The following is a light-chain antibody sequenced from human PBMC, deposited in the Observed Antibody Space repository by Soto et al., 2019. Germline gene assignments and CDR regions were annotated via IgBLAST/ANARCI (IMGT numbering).Light chain of an antibody. J-gene: IGKJ1*01. CDR3: LPSVLLGT. Sequence: VWKLYVGTLSLKNGERATLSCRASQSVSNNYLAWYQQKPGQAPRLLIYGASNRATGIPDRFSGSGSGTDFTLTISRLEPEDFAVYYCLPSVLLGTFAQGTNVDIK. CDR1: QSVSNNY. V-gene: IGKV3-20*01. CDR2: GAS.